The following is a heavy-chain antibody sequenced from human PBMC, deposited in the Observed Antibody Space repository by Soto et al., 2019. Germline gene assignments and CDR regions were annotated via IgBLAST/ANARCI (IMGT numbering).Heavy chain of an antibody. CDR1: NGSIGSYY. Sequence: SETLSLTCTISNGSIGSYYWTWIRQPPGKGLEWIGHIYYSGSTNYNPSLKSRLTLSLDTSKNQSSLKLTSVTAADTAVYYCARVGRLITAAGLLDAWGQGXLVTVSS. CDR2: IYYSGST. D-gene: IGHD6-13*01. J-gene: IGHJ5*02. V-gene: IGHV4-59*01. CDR3: ARVGRLITAAGLLDA.